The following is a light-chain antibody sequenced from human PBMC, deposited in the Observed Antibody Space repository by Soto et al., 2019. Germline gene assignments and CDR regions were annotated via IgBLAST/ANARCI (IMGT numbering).Light chain of an antibody. Sequence: QSALTQPDSVSGSPGQSITISCTGTSSDVGSYNLVSWYQQHPGKAPKLMIYEVSKRPSGVSNRFSGSKSGNTASLTISGLQAEDEADYYCCSYAGSSTAVFGGGTQLTV. CDR2: EVS. CDR3: CSYAGSSTAV. CDR1: SSDVGSYNL. J-gene: IGLJ7*01. V-gene: IGLV2-23*02.